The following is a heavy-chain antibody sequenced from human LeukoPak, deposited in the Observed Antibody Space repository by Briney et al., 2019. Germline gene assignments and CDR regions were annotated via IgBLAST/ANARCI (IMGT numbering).Heavy chain of an antibody. CDR2: IIPIFGTA. CDR3: ARAPPRGNRYSSGWYYPNYYYGMDV. D-gene: IGHD6-19*01. V-gene: IGHV1-69*01. J-gene: IGHJ6*02. CDR1: GGTFSSYA. Sequence: SVKVSCKASGGTFSSYAISWVRQAPGQGLEWMGGIIPIFGTANYAQKFQGRVTITADESTSTAYMELSSLRSEDTAVYYCARAPPRGNRYSSGWYYPNYYYGMDVWGQGTTVTVSS.